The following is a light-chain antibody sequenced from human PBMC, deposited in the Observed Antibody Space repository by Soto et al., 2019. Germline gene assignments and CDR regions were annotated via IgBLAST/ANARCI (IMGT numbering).Light chain of an antibody. CDR2: GAS. J-gene: IGKJ4*01. Sequence: EIVMTQSPATLSVSPGERVTLSCRASQSVSRNLAWYQQIPGQAPRLLIYGASTRATGIPARFSGSGSGTEFTRTISLLQSEDFAVYYCQQYNNWPPLAFGGGTKVEI. V-gene: IGKV3-15*01. CDR1: QSVSRN. CDR3: QQYNNWPPLA.